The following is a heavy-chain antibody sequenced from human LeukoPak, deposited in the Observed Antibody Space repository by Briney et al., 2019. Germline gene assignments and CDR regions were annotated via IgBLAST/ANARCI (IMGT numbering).Heavy chain of an antibody. V-gene: IGHV3-7*01. J-gene: IGHJ5*02. CDR2: IKEDGSEK. CDR1: GFTFSDRW. Sequence: GGSLRLSCAVSGFTFSDRWMSWVRQTPGKGLEWVATIKEDGSEKYYVDSVKGRFTISRDNSKNTLYLQMNSLRAEDTAVYYCAKVSWFDPWGQGTLVTVSS. CDR3: AKVSWFDP.